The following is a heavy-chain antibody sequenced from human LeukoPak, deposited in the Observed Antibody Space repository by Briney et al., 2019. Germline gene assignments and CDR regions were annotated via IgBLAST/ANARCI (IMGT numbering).Heavy chain of an antibody. CDR1: GYTFTSYG. Sequence: GASVKVSCKASGYTFTSYGISWVRQAPGQGLEWMGWISAYNGNTNYAQKLQGRVTMTTDTSTSTAYMELRSLRSDDTAVYYCARPAMVRGVTTYYFDYWGQGTLVTVSS. CDR3: ARPAMVRGVTTYYFDY. J-gene: IGHJ4*02. CDR2: ISAYNGNT. V-gene: IGHV1-18*01. D-gene: IGHD3-10*01.